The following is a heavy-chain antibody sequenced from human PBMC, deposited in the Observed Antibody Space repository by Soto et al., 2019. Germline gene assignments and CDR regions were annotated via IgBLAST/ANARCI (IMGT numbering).Heavy chain of an antibody. CDR2: INPNSGGT. CDR1: GYTFTGYY. V-gene: IGHV1-2*04. Sequence: ASVKVSCKASGYTFTGYYMHWVRQAPGQGLEWMGWINPNSGGTNYAQKFQGWVTMTRDTSISTAYMELSRLRSDDTAVYYCARESSSSWYCGRGETDYDFCGMDVWGQGTTVTVSS. J-gene: IGHJ6*02. CDR3: ARESSSSWYCGRGETDYDFCGMDV. D-gene: IGHD6-13*01.